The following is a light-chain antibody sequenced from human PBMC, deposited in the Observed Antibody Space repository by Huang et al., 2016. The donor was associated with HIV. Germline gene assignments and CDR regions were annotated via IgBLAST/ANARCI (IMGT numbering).Light chain of an antibody. J-gene: IGKJ2*01. Sequence: DIVMTQSPDSLAVSLGERATINCKSSQSLLYNSNNKNYLAWYQQKPGQPPNLCIYWASSRQSGVPDLFSGSGSETDFTLTISSLQAEDVAVYYCQQHYSSPPTFGQGTKLEIK. CDR3: QQHYSSPPT. CDR2: WAS. V-gene: IGKV4-1*01. CDR1: QSLLYNSNNKNY.